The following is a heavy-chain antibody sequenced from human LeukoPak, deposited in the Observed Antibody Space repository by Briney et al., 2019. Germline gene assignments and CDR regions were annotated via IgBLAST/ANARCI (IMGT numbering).Heavy chain of an antibody. CDR3: ARIPGMAAGSDFYFDY. CDR1: GFTFYTYD. CDR2: ISYHGHRT. Sequence: GGSLRLSCVASGFTFYTYDMSWVRQVPGEGLEWVSRISYHGHRTYYTDSVKGRFTISRDNSKNTLYLQLNSLRVEDTAIYYCARIPGMAAGSDFYFDYWGPGTVVTVFS. D-gene: IGHD6-13*01. V-gene: IGHV3-23*01. J-gene: IGHJ4*02.